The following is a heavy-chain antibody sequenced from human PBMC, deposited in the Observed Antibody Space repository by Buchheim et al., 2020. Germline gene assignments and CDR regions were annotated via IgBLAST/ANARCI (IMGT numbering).Heavy chain of an antibody. Sequence: VQLQESGPGLVKPSQTLSLTCTVSGGSISSGSYYWSWIRQPAGKGLEWIGRIYTSGSTNYNPSLKSRVTISVDTSKNQFSLKLSSVTAADTAVYYCARMETAGVLRFDPWGQGTL. CDR1: GGSISSGSYY. J-gene: IGHJ5*02. V-gene: IGHV4-61*02. CDR3: ARMETAGVLRFDP. CDR2: IYTSGST. D-gene: IGHD2-21*02.